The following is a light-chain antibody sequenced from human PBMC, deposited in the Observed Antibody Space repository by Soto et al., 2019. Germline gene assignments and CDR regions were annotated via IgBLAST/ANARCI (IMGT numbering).Light chain of an antibody. CDR2: GAS. J-gene: IGKJ5*01. CDR3: QQYNDWPRT. Sequence: EIVLTQSPGTLSLSPGERATLSCRASQSVSSSYLAWYQQKPGQAPRLLIYGASNRATGVSARFSGSGSGTEFALTISSLQSEDFAVYYCQQYNDWPRTFGQGTRLEIK. CDR1: QSVSSSY. V-gene: IGKV3D-15*01.